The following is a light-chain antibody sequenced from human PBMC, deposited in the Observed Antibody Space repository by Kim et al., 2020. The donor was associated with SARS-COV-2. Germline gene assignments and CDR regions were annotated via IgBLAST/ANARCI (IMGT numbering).Light chain of an antibody. CDR2: ANT. Sequence: QSVLTQPPSVSGAPGQRVTISCTGNSSNLGAGYAVHWYQLLPGAVPNLLIHANTNRPSGVPDRFSGSKSGNSASLVITGLQPEDEADYYCQSHDSSLRGYVFGAGTKVTVL. J-gene: IGLJ1*01. V-gene: IGLV1-40*01. CDR3: QSHDSSLRGYV. CDR1: SSNLGAGYA.